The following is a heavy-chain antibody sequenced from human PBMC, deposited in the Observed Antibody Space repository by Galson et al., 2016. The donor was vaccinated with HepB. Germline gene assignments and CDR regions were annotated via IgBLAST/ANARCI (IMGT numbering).Heavy chain of an antibody. CDR2: IKQDGSEK. CDR3: ARDILWFGELTRVYYFDY. D-gene: IGHD3-10*01. Sequence: SLRLSCAASGFTFSSYWMNWVRQAPGKGLEWVANIKQDGSEKYYVDSVKGRFTISRDNAKNSLYLQMNSLRAEDTAVYYCARDILWFGELTRVYYFDYWGQGTLVTVSS. V-gene: IGHV3-7*01. J-gene: IGHJ4*02. CDR1: GFTFSSYW.